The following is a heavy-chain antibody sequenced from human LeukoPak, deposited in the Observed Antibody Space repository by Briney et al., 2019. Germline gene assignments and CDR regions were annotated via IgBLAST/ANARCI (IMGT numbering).Heavy chain of an antibody. V-gene: IGHV1-8*01. CDR3: ARVGRYCSSTSCYPYYYYYGMDV. Sequence: ASVKVSCKASGYTFTSYDINWVRQATGQGLEWMGWMNPNSGNTGYAQKFQGRVTMTRNTSISTAYMELSSLRSEDTAVYYCARVGRYCSSTSCYPYYYYYGMDVWGQGTTVTVSS. CDR2: MNPNSGNT. CDR1: GYTFTSYD. J-gene: IGHJ6*02. D-gene: IGHD2-2*01.